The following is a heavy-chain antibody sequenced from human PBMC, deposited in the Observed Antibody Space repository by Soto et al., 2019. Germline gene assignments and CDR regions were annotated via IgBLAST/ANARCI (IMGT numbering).Heavy chain of an antibody. CDR2: IERHGNDK. CDR1: GFTFSSYA. Sequence: PGGSLRLSCAASGFTFSSYAMSWVRQAPGKGLEWVANIERHGNDKYYVDSVTGRFTISRDNAQNSLFLQMNNLRAEDTAVYFCARIRATDYEIDYWGQGTLVTVSS. V-gene: IGHV3-7*03. CDR3: ARIRATDYEIDY. D-gene: IGHD3-22*01. J-gene: IGHJ4*02.